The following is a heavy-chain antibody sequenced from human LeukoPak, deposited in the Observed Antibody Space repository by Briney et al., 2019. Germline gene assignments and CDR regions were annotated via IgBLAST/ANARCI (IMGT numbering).Heavy chain of an antibody. CDR3: TTELVWFGVLAH. CDR1: GFTFNNAW. D-gene: IGHD3-10*01. J-gene: IGHJ4*02. CDR2: IKSKTDGGTT. Sequence: GGSLRLSCAGSGFTFNNAWMTWVRQAPGKGLEWVGRIKSKTDGGTTDYAAPVKDRFTISRDDSKSTLYLQMNSLQTEDAGVYYCTTELVWFGVLAHWGQGTLATVSS. V-gene: IGHV3-15*01.